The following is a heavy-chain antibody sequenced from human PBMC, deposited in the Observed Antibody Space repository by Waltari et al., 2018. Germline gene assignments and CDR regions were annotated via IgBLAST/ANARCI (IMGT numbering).Heavy chain of an antibody. CDR1: GGSISSGGYY. Sequence: QVQLQESGPGLVKHSQTLSLTCTVSGGSISSGGYYWSWIRQHPGKGLEWIGYIYYSGSTYYNPSLKSLVTISVDTSKNQFSLKLSSVTAADTAVYYCARGSSSSSPFYFDYWGQGTLVTVSS. D-gene: IGHD6-6*01. CDR2: IYYSGST. CDR3: ARGSSSSSPFYFDY. V-gene: IGHV4-31*01. J-gene: IGHJ4*02.